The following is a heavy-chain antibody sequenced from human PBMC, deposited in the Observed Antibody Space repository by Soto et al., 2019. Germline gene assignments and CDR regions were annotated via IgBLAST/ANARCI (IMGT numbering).Heavy chain of an antibody. J-gene: IGHJ5*02. D-gene: IGHD2-2*01. CDR1: GGTFSSYA. CDR2: IIPIFGTA. V-gene: IGHV1-69*13. Sequence: SVKVSCKASGGTFSSYAISWVRQAPGQGLEWMGGIIPIFGTANYAQKFQGRVTITADESTSTAHMELSSLRSEDTAVYYCERFDESELLYNWFDPWCQGILVSVS. CDR3: ERFDESELLYNWFDP.